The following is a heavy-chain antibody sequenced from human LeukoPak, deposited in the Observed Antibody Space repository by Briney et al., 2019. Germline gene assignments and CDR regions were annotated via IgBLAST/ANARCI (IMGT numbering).Heavy chain of an antibody. CDR1: GYSISSGYY. Sequence: SETLSLTCTVSGYSISSGYYWGWIRQPPGKGLEWIGSLSHSGSTYYNPSLKSRVTISVDTSKNQFSLRLRSVTAADTAVYYCARRCSGGSCYSHYYMDVWGKGTTVTISS. CDR2: LSHSGST. V-gene: IGHV4-38-2*02. D-gene: IGHD2-15*01. J-gene: IGHJ6*03. CDR3: ARRCSGGSCYSHYYMDV.